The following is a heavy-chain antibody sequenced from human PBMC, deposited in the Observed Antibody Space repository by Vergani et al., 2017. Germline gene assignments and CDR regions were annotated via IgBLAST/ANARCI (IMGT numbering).Heavy chain of an antibody. CDR3: ARDQETRMVRGVIMSGRTEPYYYYGMDV. J-gene: IGHJ6*02. D-gene: IGHD3-10*01. CDR2: ISSSSSTI. CDR1: GFTFSSYS. V-gene: IGHV3-48*04. Sequence: EVQLVESGGGLVQPGGSLRLSCAASGFTFSSYSMNWVRQAPGKGLEWVSYISSSSSTIYYADSVKGRFTISRDNAKNSLYLQMNSLRAEDTAVYYCARDQETRMVRGVIMSGRTEPYYYYGMDVWGQGTTVTVSS.